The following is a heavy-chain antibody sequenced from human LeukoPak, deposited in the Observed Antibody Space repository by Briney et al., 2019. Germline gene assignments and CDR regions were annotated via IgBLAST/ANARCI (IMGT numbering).Heavy chain of an antibody. D-gene: IGHD3-10*01. J-gene: IGHJ3*02. CDR3: AKDQTVLLWFGGLLSAFDI. CDR1: GFTFSSYA. CDR2: ISGSGGST. Sequence: GGSLRLSCAASGFTFSSYAMSWVRQAPGKGLEWVSAISGSGGSTYYADSVKGRFTISRDNSKNTLYLQMNSLRAEDTAVYYCAKDQTVLLWFGGLLSAFDIWGQGTMVTVSS. V-gene: IGHV3-23*01.